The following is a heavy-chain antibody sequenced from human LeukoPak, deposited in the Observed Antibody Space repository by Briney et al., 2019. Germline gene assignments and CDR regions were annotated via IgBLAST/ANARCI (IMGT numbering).Heavy chain of an antibody. CDR1: GFTFSHHG. Sequence: GGSLRLSCAASGFTFSHHGMHWVRQAPSKGLEWMAFIENDGSDKYLADSVKGRFTISRDNSKNTLYLQMNSLRAEDTALYYCAKDLHSSSSCYWGQGALVTVSS. CDR2: IENDGSDK. J-gene: IGHJ4*02. V-gene: IGHV3-30*02. CDR3: AKDLHSSSSCY. D-gene: IGHD6-6*01.